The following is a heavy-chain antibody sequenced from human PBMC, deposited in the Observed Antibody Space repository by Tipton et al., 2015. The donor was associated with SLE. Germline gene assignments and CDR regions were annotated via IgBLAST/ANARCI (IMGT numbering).Heavy chain of an antibody. CDR1: GGSISSSSYY. CDR2: IYYSGST. J-gene: IGHJ3*02. D-gene: IGHD2-15*01. CDR3: ARVRSGIVVVVAATYAFDI. V-gene: IGHV4-39*07. Sequence: TLSLTCTVSGGSISSSSYYWGWIRQPPGKGLEWIGSIYYSGSTYYNPSLKSRVTISVDTSKNQFSLKLSSVTAADTAVYYCARVRSGIVVVVAATYAFDIWGQGTMVTVSS.